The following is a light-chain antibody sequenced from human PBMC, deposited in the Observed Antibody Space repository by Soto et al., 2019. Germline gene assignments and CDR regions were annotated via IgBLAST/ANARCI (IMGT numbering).Light chain of an antibody. Sequence: QSVLTQPPSVSGSPGQSVAISCTGTSSDVGSYNRVAWYQQPPGTAPKLIIYDVTNRPSGVPDRFSGSKSGNTASLTISGLQAEDEADYYCNSFTTSSTYVFGTGTQGHRP. CDR2: DVT. J-gene: IGLJ1*01. V-gene: IGLV2-18*02. CDR3: NSFTTSSTYV. CDR1: SSDVGSYNR.